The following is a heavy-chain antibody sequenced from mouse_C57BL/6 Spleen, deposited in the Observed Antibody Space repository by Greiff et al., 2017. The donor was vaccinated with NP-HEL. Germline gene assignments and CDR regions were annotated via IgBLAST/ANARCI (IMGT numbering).Heavy chain of an antibody. CDR1: GYSFTDYN. CDR2: INPNYVTT. J-gene: IGHJ1*03. V-gene: IGHV1-39*01. CDR3: AGRRDWYFDV. Sequence: VQLKESGPELVKPGASVKISCKASGYSFTDYNMNWVKQSNGKCLEWIGEINPNYVTTSYNKNFKGKATLTVDQSTSTADMQLNSLPSEDSAVQYCAGRRDWYFDVWGTGTTVTVSS.